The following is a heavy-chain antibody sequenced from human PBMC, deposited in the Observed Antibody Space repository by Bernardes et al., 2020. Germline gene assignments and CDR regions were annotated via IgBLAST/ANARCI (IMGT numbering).Heavy chain of an antibody. J-gene: IGHJ4*02. Sequence: GSLRISCAASGFTFRSYAISWFRQAPGQGPQWFSAISCSGGRTYYADSVKSRFTISRDNSKNTLSLQMNSLSADDTAVYYCAKDLVVGYGDLLDYWGQGTLVSVSS. D-gene: IGHD4-17*01. CDR3: AKDLVVGYGDLLDY. CDR2: ISCSGGRT. CDR1: GFTFRSYA. V-gene: IGHV3-23*01.